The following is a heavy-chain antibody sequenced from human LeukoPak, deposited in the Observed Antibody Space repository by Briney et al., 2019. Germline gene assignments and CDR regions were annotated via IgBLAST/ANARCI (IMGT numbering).Heavy chain of an antibody. V-gene: IGHV3-23*01. J-gene: IGHJ4*02. Sequence: HAGGSLRLSCAASGFTFSSYAMSWVRQTAGKGLEWVSSISSSGANSYNIDSVKGRFTISRDNSKTTLFLQMNSLRVEDTAVYYCAIEGPGYTYDSKSPLHYWGQGTLVTVSS. CDR2: ISSSGANS. CDR3: AIEGPGYTYDSKSPLHY. CDR1: GFTFSSYA. D-gene: IGHD5-18*01.